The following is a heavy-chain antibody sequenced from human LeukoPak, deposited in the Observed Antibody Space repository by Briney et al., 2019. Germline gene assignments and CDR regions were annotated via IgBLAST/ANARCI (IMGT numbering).Heavy chain of an antibody. CDR2: INTDGSGA. CDR1: GFTFSKYW. D-gene: IGHD1-26*01. CDR3: VSFIEERD. Sequence: PRGSLRLSCAASGFTFSKYWMHWVRQPPGKGPVWVSKINTDGSGAIYADSVRGRFTISRDNAKNTVYLQMNSLRVEDTAVYYCVSFIEERDWGQGTVVAVSS. V-gene: IGHV3-74*01. J-gene: IGHJ4*02.